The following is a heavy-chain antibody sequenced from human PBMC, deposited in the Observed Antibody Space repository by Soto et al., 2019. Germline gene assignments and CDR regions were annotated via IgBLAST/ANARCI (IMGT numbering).Heavy chain of an antibody. CDR3: ARDLLPGDTVTTNDY. CDR2: INAGNGNT. V-gene: IGHV1-3*01. D-gene: IGHD4-17*01. Sequence: ASVKVSCKASGYTFTSYAMHWVRQAPGQRLEWMGWINAGNGNTKYSQKFQGRVTITRDTSASTAYMELSSLRSEDTAVYYCARDLLPGDTVTTNDYWGQGTLVTVSS. J-gene: IGHJ4*02. CDR1: GYTFTSYA.